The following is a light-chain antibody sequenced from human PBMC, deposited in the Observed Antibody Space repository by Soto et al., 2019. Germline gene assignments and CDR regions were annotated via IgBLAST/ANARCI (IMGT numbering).Light chain of an antibody. V-gene: IGLV2-23*01. CDR1: SSDVGSYDF. J-gene: IGLJ1*01. Sequence: QSALTQPASVSGSPGQSITISCTGTSSDVGSYDFVSWYQQHPGKAPKLMIFDASKRPSGVSNRFSGSKSGNTASLTISGLQAEDEADYYCCSYAGSSTYVFGTGTKLTVL. CDR3: CSYAGSSTYV. CDR2: DAS.